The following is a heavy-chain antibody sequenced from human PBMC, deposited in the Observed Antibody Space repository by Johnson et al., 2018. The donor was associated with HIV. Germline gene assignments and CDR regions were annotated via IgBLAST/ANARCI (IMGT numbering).Heavy chain of an antibody. D-gene: IGHD3-16*01. V-gene: IGHV3-66*01. J-gene: IGHJ3*02. CDR1: GFTFSSYD. CDR2: LYSDGRT. CDR3: TTCERGGVGEGAFDI. Sequence: VQLVESGGGLVQPGGSLRLSCAASGFTFSSYDMHWVRQAPGKGLEWLSVLYSDGRTYYADSVKGRFTISRDDSKNTLFLQMNSLKIEDTAVYYVTTCERGGVGEGAFDIGGQGTMVTVSS.